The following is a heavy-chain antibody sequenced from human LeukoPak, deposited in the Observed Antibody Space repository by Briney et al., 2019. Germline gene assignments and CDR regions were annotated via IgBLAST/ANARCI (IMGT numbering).Heavy chain of an antibody. CDR2: INPSGGST. V-gene: IGHV1-46*01. J-gene: IGHJ4*02. CDR1: GYTFTSYY. D-gene: IGHD3-3*01. CDR3: ARDHESTYYDFWSGYFSQRSYYFDY. Sequence: GASVKVSCKAPGYTFTSYYMHWVRQAPGQGLEWMGIINPSGGSTSYAQKFQGRVTMTRDTSTSTVYMELSSLRSEDTAVYYCARDHESTYYDFWSGYFSQRSYYFDYWGQGTLVTVSS.